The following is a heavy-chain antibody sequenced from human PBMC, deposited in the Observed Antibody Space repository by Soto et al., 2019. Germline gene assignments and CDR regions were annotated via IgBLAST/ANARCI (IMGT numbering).Heavy chain of an antibody. CDR3: AGSTADTTLKASSF. V-gene: IGHV4-4*02. CDR2: VSLGGGA. Sequence: QVQLQESGPGLVRPSETLSLTCAVSGVSISTADWWSWVRQPPGKGLQWIGEVSLGGGANYNPSLMSRVSMYGVNANNQFSLMLTSETAADTAVYFCAGSTADTTLKASSFWGQGTLVAVSS. CDR1: GVSISTADW. D-gene: IGHD4-4*01. J-gene: IGHJ4*02.